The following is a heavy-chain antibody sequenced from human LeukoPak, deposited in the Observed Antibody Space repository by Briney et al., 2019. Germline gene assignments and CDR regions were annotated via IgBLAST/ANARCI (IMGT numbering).Heavy chain of an antibody. D-gene: IGHD2-15*01. Sequence: GGSLRLSCTASGVTVSNTWMSWVRQAPGEGLEWVGLFTSRSAGGTIHYAAPVQGRFTILAEDSKNTWYLQMNGLQIEDTGIYYCTTGGGTMDFWGQGTLVTVSS. CDR2: FTSRSAGGTI. J-gene: IGHJ4*02. V-gene: IGHV3-15*01. CDR3: TTGGGTMDF. CDR1: GVTVSNTW.